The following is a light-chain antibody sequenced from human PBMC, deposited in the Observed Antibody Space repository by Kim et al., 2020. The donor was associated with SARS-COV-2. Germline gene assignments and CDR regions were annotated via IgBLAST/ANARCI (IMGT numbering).Light chain of an antibody. Sequence: SYELTQPPPLSVSPGQQPSIPCPGDKLGEKYACCYQQKPAHSPVLVIFQDSNRPSGFPERFSGSNPGTTAPLTISGPQAMDAAAFYFQAWASSTASFGTG. V-gene: IGLV3-1*01. J-gene: IGLJ1*01. CDR2: QDS. CDR1: KLGEKY. CDR3: QAWASSTAS.